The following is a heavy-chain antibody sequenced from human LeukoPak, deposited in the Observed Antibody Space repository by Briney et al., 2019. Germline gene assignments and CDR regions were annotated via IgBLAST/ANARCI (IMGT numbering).Heavy chain of an antibody. CDR2: IKQDGGET. D-gene: IGHD4-11*01. Sequence: GGSLRLSGAASGCPFISYWWAGVRQPPGKGRGWVASIKQDGGETFYVDSVKGRFTISRDNAKNSLYLQMNSLRAEDTAVYYCTREDHSNYNYWGQGTLVTVSS. CDR3: TREDHSNYNY. J-gene: IGHJ4*02. V-gene: IGHV3-7*01. CDR1: GCPFISYW.